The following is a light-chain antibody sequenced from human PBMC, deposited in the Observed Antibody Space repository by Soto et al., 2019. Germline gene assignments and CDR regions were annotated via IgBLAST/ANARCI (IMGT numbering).Light chain of an antibody. J-gene: IGKJ4*01. CDR3: QQRSYWLT. CDR2: GAS. Sequence: EIVMTQSPATLSVSPGESATLSCRASQRISTNLAWYQHKRGQAPRLLIYGASTRATGIPARFSGSGSETEFTLTITSLQSEDFAVYYCQQRSYWLTFGGGTKVEI. V-gene: IGKV3D-15*01. CDR1: QRISTN.